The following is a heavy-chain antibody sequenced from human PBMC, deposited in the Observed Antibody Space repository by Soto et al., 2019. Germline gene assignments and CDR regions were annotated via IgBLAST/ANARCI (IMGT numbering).Heavy chain of an antibody. CDR2: ISSSGSTI. J-gene: IGHJ4*02. D-gene: IGHD6-13*01. V-gene: IGHV3-11*01. CDR3: ARADSSNDPCYY. CDR1: GFTFRDYY. Sequence: QVQLVESGGGLVKPGGSLRLSCAASGFTFRDYYMSWIRQAPGKGLEWVSYISSSGSTIYYADSVKGRFTISRNNAKNPLNLQMNSLRAEDTAVYYCARADSSNDPCYYWGQGTMVTVSS.